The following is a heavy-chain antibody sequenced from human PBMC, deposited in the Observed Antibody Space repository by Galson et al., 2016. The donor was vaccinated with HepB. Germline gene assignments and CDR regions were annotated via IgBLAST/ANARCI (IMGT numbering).Heavy chain of an antibody. V-gene: IGHV3-11*01. CDR3: ATFDYWSGPGSYFDN. J-gene: IGHJ4*02. CDR2: IGGSGRSM. CDR1: GFTFSDFY. Sequence: SLRLSCAASGFTFSDFYMTWIRQVPGKGLEWLSYIGGSGRSMEYADSVKGRFTVSRDNAKNSVYLHMNNLRVEDTAIYYCATFDYWSGPGSYFDNWGQGNLVTVSS. D-gene: IGHD3-3*01.